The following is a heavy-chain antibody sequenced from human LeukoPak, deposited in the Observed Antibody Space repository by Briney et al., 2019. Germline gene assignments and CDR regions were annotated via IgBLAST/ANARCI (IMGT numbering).Heavy chain of an antibody. Sequence: SETLSLICTVSGGSVGSAGYYWSWIRQPPEGGLEWIGYIYYIRNTNYNPSLKSRVTMSLDPSKNQFSLKLNSVTAADTAVYYCARTQSQSGSYRYYFGYWGQGTLVTVSS. V-gene: IGHV4-61*08. CDR1: GGSVGSAGYY. CDR2: IYYIRNT. CDR3: ARTQSQSGSYRYYFGY. D-gene: IGHD1-26*01. J-gene: IGHJ4*02.